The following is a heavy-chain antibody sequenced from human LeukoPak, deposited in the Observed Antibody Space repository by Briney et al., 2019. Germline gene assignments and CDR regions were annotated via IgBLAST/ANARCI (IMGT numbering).Heavy chain of an antibody. CDR2: ISSSGSTI. CDR3: ARDRWEGSGSHYMDV. CDR1: GFTFSSYE. Sequence: PGGSLRLSCAASGFTFSSYEMNWVRQAPGKGLEWVSYISSSGSTIYYADSVKGRFTISRDNAKNSLYLQMNSLRAEDTAVYYCARDRWEGSGSHYMDVWGKGTTVTISS. D-gene: IGHD3-10*01. J-gene: IGHJ6*03. V-gene: IGHV3-48*03.